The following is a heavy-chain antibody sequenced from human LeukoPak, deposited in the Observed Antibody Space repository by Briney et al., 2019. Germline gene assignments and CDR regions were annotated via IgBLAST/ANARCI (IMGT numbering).Heavy chain of an antibody. Sequence: GASVKVSCKASGYTFRSYGISWVRQAPGQGLEWMGWISAYNGNTNYPQKLQGRVTMTTDTSTNTAYMELRSLRSDDTAVYYGAREGSSSLTRYYYYMDVWGKGTTVTVSS. V-gene: IGHV1-18*01. D-gene: IGHD6-6*01. CDR3: AREGSSSLTRYYYYMDV. CDR1: GYTFRSYG. CDR2: ISAYNGNT. J-gene: IGHJ6*03.